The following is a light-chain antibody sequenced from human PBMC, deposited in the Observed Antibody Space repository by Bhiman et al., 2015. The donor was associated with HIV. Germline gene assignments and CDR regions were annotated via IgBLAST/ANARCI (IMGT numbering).Light chain of an antibody. Sequence: QSALTQPASESGSPGQSITISCTGSGSDVGGYNHVSWYQQHPGKAPKLMIYDVSNRPSGVSNRFSGSKSGNTASLTISGLQAEDEADYYCSSLTSSLTYVFGTGTNVTVL. CDR3: SSLTSSLTYV. CDR1: GSDVGGYNH. CDR2: DVS. J-gene: IGLJ1*01. V-gene: IGLV2-14*03.